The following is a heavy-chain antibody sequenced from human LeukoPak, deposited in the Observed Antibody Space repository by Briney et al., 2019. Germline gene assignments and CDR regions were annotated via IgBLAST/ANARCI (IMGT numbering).Heavy chain of an antibody. Sequence: GGSLRLSCAASGFTFSSYWMSWVRQAPGKGLEWVANIKQDGSEKYYVDSVKGRFTISRDNSKNTLYLQMNSLRAEDTAVYYCAKDGNYYDSSGYYDEDYWGQGTLVTVSS. J-gene: IGHJ4*02. D-gene: IGHD3-22*01. V-gene: IGHV3-7*01. CDR1: GFTFSSYW. CDR2: IKQDGSEK. CDR3: AKDGNYYDSSGYYDEDY.